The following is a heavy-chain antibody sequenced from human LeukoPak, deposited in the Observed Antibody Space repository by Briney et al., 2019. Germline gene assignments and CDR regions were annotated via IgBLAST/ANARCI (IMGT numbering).Heavy chain of an antibody. V-gene: IGHV1-69*05. CDR1: GDTFSKYA. J-gene: IGHJ4*02. CDR3: ASRYTTSRHFDWDVDY. CDR2: IFPVFGTP. Sequence: SVKVSCKASGDTFSKYAITWVRQAPGQGLEWMGNIFPVFGTPIYAQKFQGRVTITTDESRTTAYMDLSSLRSEDTALYYCASRYTTSRHFDWDVDYWGQGTLLTVSS. D-gene: IGHD3-9*01.